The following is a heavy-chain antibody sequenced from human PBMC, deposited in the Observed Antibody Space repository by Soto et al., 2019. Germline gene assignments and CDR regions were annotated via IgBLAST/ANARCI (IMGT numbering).Heavy chain of an antibody. Sequence: PSETLSLTCDVSGGSITIGTDYWGWIRQPPGKGLEWIGNIYHSGSTYYNPSLKSRVTISVDRSKNQFSLKLSSVTAADTAVYYCAGSGYYPNYFDYWGQETLVTVSS. CDR3: AGSGYYPNYFDY. CDR2: IYHSGST. J-gene: IGHJ4*02. D-gene: IGHD3-22*01. V-gene: IGHV4-39*07. CDR1: GGSITIGTDY.